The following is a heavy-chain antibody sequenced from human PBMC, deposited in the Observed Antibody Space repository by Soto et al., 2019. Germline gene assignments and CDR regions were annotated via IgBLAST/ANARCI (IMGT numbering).Heavy chain of an antibody. CDR1: GGSISSYY. Sequence: SSETLSLTCTVSGGSISSYYWSWIRQPPGKGLEWIGYIYYSGSTNYNPSLKSRVTISVDTSKNQFSLKLSSVTAADTAVYYCARGNWNYVRYYYYGMDVWGQGTTVTVSS. CDR3: ARGNWNYVRYYYYGMDV. D-gene: IGHD1-7*01. CDR2: IYYSGST. V-gene: IGHV4-59*01. J-gene: IGHJ6*02.